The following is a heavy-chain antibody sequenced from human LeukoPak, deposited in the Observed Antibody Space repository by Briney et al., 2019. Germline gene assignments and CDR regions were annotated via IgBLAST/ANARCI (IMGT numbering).Heavy chain of an antibody. V-gene: IGHV4-39*01. J-gene: IGHJ5*02. CDR2: IYYSGST. Sequence: SETLSLTCTGSGGSISRSSYYWGWIRQPPGKGLEWIGSIYYSGSTYYNPSLKSRVTISVDTSKNQFSLKLSSVTAADTAVYYCARPRDSSGYYSSWGQGTLVTVSS. CDR1: GGSISRSSYY. CDR3: ARPRDSSGYYSS. D-gene: IGHD3-22*01.